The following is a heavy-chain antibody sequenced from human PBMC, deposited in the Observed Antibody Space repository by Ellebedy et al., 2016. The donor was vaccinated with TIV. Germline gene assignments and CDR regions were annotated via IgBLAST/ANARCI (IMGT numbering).Heavy chain of an antibody. Sequence: GESLKISXKGSGYSFTSYWIGWVRQMPGKGLEWMGIIYPGDSDTRYSPSFQGQVTISADKSISTAYLQWSSLKASDTAMYYCARGYYGSGSSPAPHDYYYYGMDVWGQGTTVTVSS. CDR1: GYSFTSYW. V-gene: IGHV5-51*01. D-gene: IGHD3-10*01. CDR2: IYPGDSDT. J-gene: IGHJ6*02. CDR3: ARGYYGSGSSPAPHDYYYYGMDV.